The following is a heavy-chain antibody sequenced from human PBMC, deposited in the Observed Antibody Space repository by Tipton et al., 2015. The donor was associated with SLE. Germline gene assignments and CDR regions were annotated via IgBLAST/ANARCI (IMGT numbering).Heavy chain of an antibody. CDR3: ARVGRTRGLGWFDP. Sequence: TLSLTCTVSGGSFSTYYWSWLRQPPGKGLEWVGYIYYSGSTYYNPSLKSRVTISIDTSKIQFSLKLRSVTAADTAVYYCARVGRTRGLGWFDPWGQGTLVTVSS. D-gene: IGHD3-10*01. J-gene: IGHJ5*02. V-gene: IGHV4-59*08. CDR2: IYYSGST. CDR1: GGSFSTYY.